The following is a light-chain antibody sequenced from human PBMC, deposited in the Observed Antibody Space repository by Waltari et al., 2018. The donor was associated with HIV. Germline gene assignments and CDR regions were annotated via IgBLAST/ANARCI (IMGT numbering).Light chain of an antibody. CDR1: SSNIGNNY. V-gene: IGLV1-47*01. CDR3: AAWDDSLSGLV. J-gene: IGLJ2*01. CDR2: RNN. Sequence: QSVLTQPTSASGTPGPRVTIPCSGRSSNIGNNYVYCFQQLPGTAPKVLIYRNNQRPSGVPDRFSGSKSDTSASLAISGLRSEDEADYYCAAWDDSLSGLVFGGGTKLTVL.